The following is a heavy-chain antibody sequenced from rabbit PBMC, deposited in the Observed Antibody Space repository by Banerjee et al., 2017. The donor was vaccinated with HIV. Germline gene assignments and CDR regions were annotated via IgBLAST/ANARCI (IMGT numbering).Heavy chain of an antibody. V-gene: IGHV1S25*01. CDR3: ARDLAGVIGWNFDL. Sequence: QEPLKESGGGLVTPGGNLTLTCTASGFDISSYHMCWVRQAPGKGLEWIGIIYAEKSSADYANWVNGRFTISLDNAQNTVFLQMTSLTAADTATYFCARDLAGVIGWNFDLWGQGTLVTVS. J-gene: IGHJ4*01. CDR2: IYAEKSSA. D-gene: IGHD4-1*01. CDR1: GFDISSYH.